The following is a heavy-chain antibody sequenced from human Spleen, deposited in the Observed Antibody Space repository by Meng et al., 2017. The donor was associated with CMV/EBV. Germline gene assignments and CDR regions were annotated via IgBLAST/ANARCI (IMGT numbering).Heavy chain of an antibody. D-gene: IGHD2-21*01. J-gene: IGHJ4*02. Sequence: SETLSLTCAVYGGSFSGYYWSWIRQPPGKGLEWIGEINHSGSTNYNPSLKSRVTISVDTSKNQFSLKLSSVTAADTAVYYCASTCECGDCSTFDYWGQGTLVTVSS. CDR1: GGSFSGYY. CDR3: ASTCECGDCSTFDY. V-gene: IGHV4-34*01. CDR2: INHSGST.